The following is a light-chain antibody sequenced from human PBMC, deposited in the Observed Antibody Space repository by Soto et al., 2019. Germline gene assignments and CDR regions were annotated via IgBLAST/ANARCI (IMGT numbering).Light chain of an antibody. J-gene: IGLJ3*02. V-gene: IGLV2-18*01. CDR3: GLFTSSATWV. CDR2: DVI. CDR1: TSDVGDYEH. Sequence: QSVLTQPPSVSGSPGQSVTISCSVVTSDVGDYEHVSWYQLAPGTAPKLLISDVINRPSGVPDRFSGSRSGNTPSLTISGLQAEDEADYYCGLFTSSATWVFGGGT.